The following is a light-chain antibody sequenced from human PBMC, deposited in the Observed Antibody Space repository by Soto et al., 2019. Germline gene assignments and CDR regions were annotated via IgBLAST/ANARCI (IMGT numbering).Light chain of an antibody. Sequence: AIQMTQSPSSLSASVGDRFTITCRASQGIRNDLGWYQQEPGKAPKLLIYAASSLESGVPSRFSGSGSGTEFTLTISSLQSDDFATYYCQQYSSYPTFGQGTKVDIK. CDR2: AAS. CDR1: QGIRND. J-gene: IGKJ1*01. V-gene: IGKV1-6*01. CDR3: QQYSSYPT.